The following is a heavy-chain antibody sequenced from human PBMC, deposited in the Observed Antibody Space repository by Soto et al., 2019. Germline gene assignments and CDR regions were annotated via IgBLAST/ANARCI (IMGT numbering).Heavy chain of an antibody. CDR1: GDSISSDFYY. V-gene: IGHV4-31*03. Sequence: QVQLQESGPGLVKPSQTLSLTCTVSGDSISSDFYYWSWIRQRPGKGLEWIAYIYYSGTTYYNPSIESRATISADTYENQFSLKLNSVSAADTAVYYCASSYYNGSSGPFDYWGQGTLVTVSS. J-gene: IGHJ4*02. CDR3: ASSYYNGSSGPFDY. CDR2: IYYSGTT. D-gene: IGHD3-22*01.